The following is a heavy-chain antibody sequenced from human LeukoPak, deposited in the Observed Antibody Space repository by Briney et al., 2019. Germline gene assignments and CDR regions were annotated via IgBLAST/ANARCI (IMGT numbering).Heavy chain of an antibody. CDR1: GYTFTSYY. CDR3: ARDIAAAGTDGYYYYGMDV. D-gene: IGHD6-13*01. V-gene: IGHV1-46*01. J-gene: IGHJ6*02. CDR2: INPSGGNT. Sequence: EASVKVSCKASGYTFTSYYMHWVRQAPGQGLEWMGIINPSGGNTSYAQKFQGRVTMTRDTSTSTVYMELSSLRSEDTAVYYCARDIAAAGTDGYYYYGMDVWGQGTTVTVSS.